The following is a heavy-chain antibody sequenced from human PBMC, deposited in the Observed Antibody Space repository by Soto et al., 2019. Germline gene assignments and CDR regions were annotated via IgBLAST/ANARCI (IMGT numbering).Heavy chain of an antibody. CDR1: GVYISSYY. J-gene: IGHJ5*01. V-gene: IGHV4-59*01. CDR3: ASMIGDPVLSFDS. CDR2: IFYSGST. D-gene: IGHD3-10*02. Sequence: QVQLQESGPGLVKPSETLSLTCTVSGVYISSYYWSWLRQPPGKGLEWIGFIFYSGSTSYNPSLKSRVTISIDTSEYQFSLKLNSVTAAATAVYYCASMIGDPVLSFDSWGQGTLVAVSS.